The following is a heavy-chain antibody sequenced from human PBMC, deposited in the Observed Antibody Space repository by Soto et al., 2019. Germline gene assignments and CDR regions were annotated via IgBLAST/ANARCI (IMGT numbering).Heavy chain of an antibody. D-gene: IGHD6-19*01. CDR1: GFTFSNHG. Sequence: GGSLRLSCVASGFTFSNHGMHWVRQAPGKGLEWVTVIWYDGTNRFYADSVKGRFTISRDISENTVYLQMDSLRSEDTAVYYCARESSSGRRDRIDYGGQGTLVNVSS. CDR2: IWYDGTNR. V-gene: IGHV3-33*01. J-gene: IGHJ4*02. CDR3: ARESSSGRRDRIDY.